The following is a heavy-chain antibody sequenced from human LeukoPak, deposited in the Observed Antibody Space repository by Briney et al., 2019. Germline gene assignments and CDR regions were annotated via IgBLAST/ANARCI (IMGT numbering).Heavy chain of an antibody. CDR2: INHSGST. V-gene: IGHV4-34*01. Sequence: SETLSLTCAVYGGSFSSYYWSWIRQPPGKGLEWIGEINHSGSTNYNPSLKSRVTISVDTSKNQFSLKLSSVTAADTAVYYCASELQYRSGCPFPDYWGQGTLVTVSS. J-gene: IGHJ4*02. CDR1: GGSFSSYY. CDR3: ASELQYRSGCPFPDY. D-gene: IGHD6-19*01.